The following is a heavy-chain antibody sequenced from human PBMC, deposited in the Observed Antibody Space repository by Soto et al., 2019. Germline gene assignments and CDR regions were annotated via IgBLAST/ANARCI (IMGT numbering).Heavy chain of an antibody. CDR1: GFTFGDYA. Sequence: GGSLRLSCTASGFTFGDYAMSWFRQAPGKGLEWVGFIRSKAYGGTTEYAASVKGRFTISRDDSKSIAYLQMNSLKTEDTAVHYCTKNTYYYGSRNFWFDPWGQGTLVTVSS. J-gene: IGHJ5*02. D-gene: IGHD3-10*01. V-gene: IGHV3-49*03. CDR3: TKNTYYYGSRNFWFDP. CDR2: IRSKAYGGTT.